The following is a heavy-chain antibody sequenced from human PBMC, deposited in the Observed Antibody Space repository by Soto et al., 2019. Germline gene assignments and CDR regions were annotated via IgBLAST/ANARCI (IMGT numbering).Heavy chain of an antibody. CDR3: AIEFPYDVSSDSYLAY. CDR1: GDSVSGNSAA. D-gene: IGHD6-19*01. Sequence: SQTLSLTCAISGDSVSGNSAAWNWIRQSPSRGLEWLGRTYYRSRWYNDYAVSVKSRITVTPDTSKNQFSLHLNSVTPEDTAVYYCAIEFPYDVSSDSYLAYWGQGALVTVSS. CDR2: TYYRSRWYN. V-gene: IGHV6-1*01. J-gene: IGHJ4*02.